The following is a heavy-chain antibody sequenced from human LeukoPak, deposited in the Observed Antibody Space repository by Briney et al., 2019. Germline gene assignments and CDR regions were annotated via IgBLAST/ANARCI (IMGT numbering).Heavy chain of an antibody. CDR2: IYTSGST. Sequence: PSETLSLTCTVSGGSISSSSYYWGWIRQPPGKGLEWIGRIYTSGSTNYNPSLKSRVTMSVDTSKNQFSLKLSSVTAADTAVYYCARQAYDILTGYCFYWYFDLWGRGTLVTVSS. CDR1: GGSISSSSYY. V-gene: IGHV4-39*07. CDR3: ARQAYDILTGYCFYWYFDL. D-gene: IGHD3-9*01. J-gene: IGHJ2*01.